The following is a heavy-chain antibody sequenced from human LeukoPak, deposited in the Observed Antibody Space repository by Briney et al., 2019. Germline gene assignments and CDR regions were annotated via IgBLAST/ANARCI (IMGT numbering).Heavy chain of an antibody. V-gene: IGHV3-11*01. Sequence: GGSLRLSCAASGFTFGNYYLSWIRQAPGKGLEWVSYISGSGTTIYYADSVKGRFTISRDNAKNSLYLQMSSLRDEDTAVYHCARTTTVTTWNWFDPWGQGTLVTVSS. CDR2: ISGSGTTI. D-gene: IGHD4-17*01. J-gene: IGHJ5*02. CDR1: GFTFGNYY. CDR3: ARTTTVTTWNWFDP.